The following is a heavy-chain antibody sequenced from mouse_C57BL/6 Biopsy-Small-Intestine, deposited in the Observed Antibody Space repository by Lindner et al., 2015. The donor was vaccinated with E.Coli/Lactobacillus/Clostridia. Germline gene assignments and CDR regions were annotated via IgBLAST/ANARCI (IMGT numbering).Heavy chain of an antibody. J-gene: IGHJ2*02. Sequence: VQLQESGAELVKPGASVRLSCTASGFNIKDYYFHWVKQRTGQGLEWVGRIDPRDDETKYAPKFQDKATITADTSSNTVYLQLNSLTSEDTAVYYCAPLFDYWGQGTSLTVSS. CDR3: APLFDY. V-gene: IGHV14-2*01. CDR1: GFNIKDYY. CDR2: IDPRDDET.